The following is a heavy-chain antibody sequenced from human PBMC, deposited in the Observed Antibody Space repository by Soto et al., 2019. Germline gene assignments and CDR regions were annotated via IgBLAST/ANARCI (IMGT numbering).Heavy chain of an antibody. CDR1: GYTFTSYG. Sequence: QVQLVQSGAEVKKPGASVKVSCKASGYTFTSYGISWVRQAPGQGLEWMGWLSAYNGNTNYAQKLQGRITITTDTSTSTASMELRRLRSDDTAVYSCARDRGAYGMGVWGQGTTVTVSS. V-gene: IGHV1-18*01. CDR3: ARDRGAYGMGV. CDR2: LSAYNGNT. J-gene: IGHJ6*01.